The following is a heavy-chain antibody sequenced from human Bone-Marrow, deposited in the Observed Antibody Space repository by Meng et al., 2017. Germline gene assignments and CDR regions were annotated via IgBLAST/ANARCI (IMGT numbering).Heavy chain of an antibody. CDR1: GDSIPSSNYY. J-gene: IGHJ2*01. Sequence: SETLSLTCTVSGDSIPSSNYYWGWIRQPPGKGLEWIGSIYYNGITDYNPSLKRRVTITVDTSKNQFSRKLSSVTAADKAVYNCARSGYSSSSWYFDLWGRGTLVTVSS. CDR2: IYYNGIT. D-gene: IGHD6-13*01. V-gene: IGHV4-39*07. CDR3: ARSGYSSSSWYFDL.